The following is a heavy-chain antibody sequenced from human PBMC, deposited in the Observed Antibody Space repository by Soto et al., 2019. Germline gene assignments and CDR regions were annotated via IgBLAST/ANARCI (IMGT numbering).Heavy chain of an antibody. CDR2: IWSDGSNK. V-gene: IGHV3-33*01. Sequence: QVQLVESGGGVVQPGRSLRLSCAASGFTFSSYGMHWVRQAPGKGLEWVAVIWSDGSNKYYADSVKGRFTISRDNSKNTLYLQMNSLRAEDTAVYYCARYYYDNSGYYPLWGQGTLVTVSS. J-gene: IGHJ4*02. CDR3: ARYYYDNSGYYPL. CDR1: GFTFSSYG. D-gene: IGHD3-22*01.